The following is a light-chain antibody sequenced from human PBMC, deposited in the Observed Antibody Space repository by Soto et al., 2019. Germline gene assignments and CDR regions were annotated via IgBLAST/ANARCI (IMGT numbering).Light chain of an antibody. CDR2: GAS. V-gene: IGKV3-15*01. Sequence: ETVMTQSPATLSASPGESATLSCGASQSVSSNLGWYQQKPGQAPRLLIYGASTRATGVAARFSGTWSGTEFTLTISSRHSEDFAGYYCQQYNDWPLTFGGGPKVEIK. CDR1: QSVSSN. CDR3: QQYNDWPLT. J-gene: IGKJ4*02.